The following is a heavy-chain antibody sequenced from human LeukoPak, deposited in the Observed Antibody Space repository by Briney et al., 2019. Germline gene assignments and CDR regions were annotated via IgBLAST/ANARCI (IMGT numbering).Heavy chain of an antibody. CDR3: ARGLGRRDGLRGFDY. CDR2: IIPIFGTA. CDR1: GGTFSSYA. Sequence: GASVKVSCKASGGTFSSYAISWVRQAPGQGLEWMGGIIPIFGTANYAQKFQGRVTITADASTSTAYMELSSLRSEDTAVYYCARGLGRRDGLRGFDYWGQGTLVTVSS. D-gene: IGHD5-24*01. J-gene: IGHJ4*02. V-gene: IGHV1-69*13.